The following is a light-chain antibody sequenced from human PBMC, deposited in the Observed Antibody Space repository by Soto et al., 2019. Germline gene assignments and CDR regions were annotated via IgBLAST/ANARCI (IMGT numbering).Light chain of an antibody. CDR1: SSDVGSYNL. CDR2: EGS. J-gene: IGLJ1*01. CDR3: CSYAGSSTFAYV. Sequence: QSALTQPASVSGSPGQSITNSCTGTSSDVGSYNLVSWYQQHPGKAPKLMIYEGSKRPSGVSNRFSGSKSGNTASLTISGLQAEDEADYYCCSYAGSSTFAYVFGTGTKVTVL. V-gene: IGLV2-23*03.